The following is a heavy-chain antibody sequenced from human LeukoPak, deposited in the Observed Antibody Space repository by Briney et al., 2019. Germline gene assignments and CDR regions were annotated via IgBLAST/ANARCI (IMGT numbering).Heavy chain of an antibody. CDR3: AKAFRGVVVPDFDY. CDR1: GFTFSSYA. Sequence: GGSPRLSCAASGFTFSSYAMHWVRQAPGKGLEWVSSISGSGGSTYYADSVKGRFTISRDNSKNTLYLQMNSLRAEDTAVYYCAKAFRGVVVPDFDYWGQVTLVTVSS. V-gene: IGHV3-23*01. D-gene: IGHD3-16*02. J-gene: IGHJ4*02. CDR2: ISGSGGST.